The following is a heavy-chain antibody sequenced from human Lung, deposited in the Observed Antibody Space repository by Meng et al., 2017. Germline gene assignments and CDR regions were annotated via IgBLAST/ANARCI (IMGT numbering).Heavy chain of an antibody. CDR1: GFTVSKNY. CDR3: ARMHYYGSGERDY. D-gene: IGHD3-10*01. J-gene: IGHJ4*02. V-gene: IGHV3-66*02. CDR2: VYSGGST. Sequence: EVQLVGSGGGLGQPGGSLGLSCAASGFTVSKNYMTWVRQAPGKGLEWVSAVYSGGSTYYADSVKGRFTISRDNSKNTLDLQMNSLRAEDTAVYYCARMHYYGSGERDYWGQGTLVTVSS.